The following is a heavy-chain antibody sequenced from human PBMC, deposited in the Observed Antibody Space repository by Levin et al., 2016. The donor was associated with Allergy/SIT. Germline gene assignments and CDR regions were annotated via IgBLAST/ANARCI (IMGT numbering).Heavy chain of an antibody. D-gene: IGHD3-3*01. Sequence: TLSLTCTVSGGSISSYYWSWIRQPPGKGLEWIGYIYYSGSTNYNPSLKSRVTISVDTSKNQFSLKLSSVTAADTAVYYCARDRITIFGVVIGFDPWGQGTLVTVSS. CDR2: IYYSGST. J-gene: IGHJ5*02. CDR1: GGSISSYY. CDR3: ARDRITIFGVVIGFDP. V-gene: IGHV4-59*01.